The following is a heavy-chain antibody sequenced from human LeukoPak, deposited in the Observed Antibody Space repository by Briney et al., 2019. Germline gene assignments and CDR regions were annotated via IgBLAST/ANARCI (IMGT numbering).Heavy chain of an antibody. CDR3: ARVVGQQLPPLWFDP. Sequence: PGRSLRLSCAASGFTFSSYGMHWVRQAPGKGLEWVAVISYDGNNKYYADSVKGRFTISRDNSKNTLYLQMNSLRAEDTAVYYCARVVGQQLPPLWFDPWGQGTLVTVSS. J-gene: IGHJ5*02. D-gene: IGHD6-13*01. CDR1: GFTFSSYG. CDR2: ISYDGNNK. V-gene: IGHV3-30*03.